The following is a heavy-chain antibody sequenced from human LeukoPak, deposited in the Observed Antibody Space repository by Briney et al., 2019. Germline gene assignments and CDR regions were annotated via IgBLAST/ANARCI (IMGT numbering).Heavy chain of an antibody. CDR1: GGSFSGYY. D-gene: IGHD3-10*01. J-gene: IGHJ4*02. CDR2: INHSGST. Sequence: SETLSLTCAVYGGSFSGYYWSWIRQPPGKGLEWIGEINHSGSTNYNPYLKSRVTISVDASKNQFSLKLSSVTAADTAVYYCARGPITYYYGSGSYYIFDYWGQGTLVTVSS. V-gene: IGHV4-34*01. CDR3: ARGPITYYYGSGSYYIFDY.